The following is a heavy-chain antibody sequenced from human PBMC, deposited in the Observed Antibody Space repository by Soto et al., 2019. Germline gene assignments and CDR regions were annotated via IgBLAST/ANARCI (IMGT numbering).Heavy chain of an antibody. CDR3: ANGKQTTSYYFDY. J-gene: IGHJ4*02. CDR2: INGSGGST. Sequence: GGSLRLSCAASGFTFSSYAMSWVRQAPGKGLEWVSAINGSGGSTYYADSVKGRFTISRDNSKNTLYLQMNSLRAEDTAVYYCANGKQTTSYYFDYWGQGTLVTVSS. V-gene: IGHV3-23*01. D-gene: IGHD4-17*01. CDR1: GFTFSSYA.